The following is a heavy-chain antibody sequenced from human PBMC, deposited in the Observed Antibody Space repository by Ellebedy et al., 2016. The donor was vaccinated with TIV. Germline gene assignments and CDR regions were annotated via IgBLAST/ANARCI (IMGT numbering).Heavy chain of an antibody. CDR2: IKSNTDGGAT. Sequence: GGSLRLSXAASGFTFNNAWMNWVRQPPGKGLEWVGRIKSNTDGGATDYAASVKGRFTISRDDSKDTLYVQMNSLKTEDTAVYFCSTTYYYDGSGFSRFDYWGQGTLVTVSS. V-gene: IGHV3-15*01. CDR3: STTYYYDGSGFSRFDY. CDR1: GFTFNNAW. J-gene: IGHJ4*02. D-gene: IGHD3-22*01.